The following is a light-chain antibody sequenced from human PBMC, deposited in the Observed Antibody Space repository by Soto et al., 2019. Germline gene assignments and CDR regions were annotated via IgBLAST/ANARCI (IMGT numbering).Light chain of an antibody. CDR1: QSVSSTY. CDR3: QLHGSSWT. V-gene: IGKV3-20*01. Sequence: EIVLTQSPGTLSLSPGETATLSCRASQSVSSTYLAWYQHKPGQAPRLLLYGASNRATGIPDRFSGSGSGTDFTLTISRLEPEDFAVYYCQLHGSSWTFGQGTKVDIK. CDR2: GAS. J-gene: IGKJ1*01.